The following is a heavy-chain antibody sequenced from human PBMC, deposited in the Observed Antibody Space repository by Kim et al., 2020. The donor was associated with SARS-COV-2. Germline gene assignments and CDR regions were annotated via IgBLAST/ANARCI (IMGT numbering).Heavy chain of an antibody. CDR3: ATRIGAIASDAFDI. Sequence: ADSVKGRFTISRDNAENSLYLQMNSLRDEDTAVYYCATRIGAIASDAFDIWGQGTMVTVSS. V-gene: IGHV3-48*02. J-gene: IGHJ3*02. D-gene: IGHD3-10*01.